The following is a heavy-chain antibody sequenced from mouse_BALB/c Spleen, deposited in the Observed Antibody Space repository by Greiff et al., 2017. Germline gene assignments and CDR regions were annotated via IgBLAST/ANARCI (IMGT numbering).Heavy chain of an antibody. V-gene: IGHV1-7*01. CDR1: GYTFTSYW. D-gene: IGHD1-1*01. CDR2: INPSTGYT. J-gene: IGHJ2*01. Sequence: QVQLKESGAELAKPGASVKMSCKASGYTFTSYWMHWVKQRPGQGLEWIGYINPSTGYTEYNQKFKDKATLTADKSSSTAYMQLSSLTSEDSAVYYCASYGGYYFDYWGQGTTLTVSS. CDR3: ASYGGYYFDY.